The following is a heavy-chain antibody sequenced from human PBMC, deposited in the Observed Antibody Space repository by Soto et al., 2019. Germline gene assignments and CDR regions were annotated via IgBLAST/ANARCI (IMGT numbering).Heavy chain of an antibody. CDR1: GGSISSYY. Sequence: SETLSLTCTVSGGSISSYYWSWIRQPAGKGLEWIGRIYTSGSTNYNPSLKSRVTMSVDTSKNQFSLKLSSVTAADTAGYYWARGGENINSDFWRGYLYYYYGMDVWGQGTTVTVSS. V-gene: IGHV4-4*07. CDR2: IYTSGST. J-gene: IGHJ6*02. CDR3: ARGGENINSDFWRGYLYYYYGMDV. D-gene: IGHD3-3*01.